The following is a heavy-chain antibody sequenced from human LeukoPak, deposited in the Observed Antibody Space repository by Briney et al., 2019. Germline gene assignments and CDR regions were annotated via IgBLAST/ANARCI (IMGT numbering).Heavy chain of an antibody. CDR1: GFTFSSYS. V-gene: IGHV3-21*01. Sequence: GGSLRLSCAASGFTFSSYSMNWVRQAPGKGLEWVSSISSSSSYIYYADSVKGRFTISRDNAKNTLYLQMHSLRADDTAVYYCARVVGIQIWALNYWGQGTLVTVSS. D-gene: IGHD5-18*01. CDR2: ISSSSSYI. J-gene: IGHJ4*02. CDR3: ARVVGIQIWALNY.